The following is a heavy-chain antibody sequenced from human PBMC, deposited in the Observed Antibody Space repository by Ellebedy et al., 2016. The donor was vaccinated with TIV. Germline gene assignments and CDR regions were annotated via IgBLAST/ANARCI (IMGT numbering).Heavy chain of an antibody. D-gene: IGHD2-21*02. CDR3: AKPSRPYCGGDCYSGNYFDY. J-gene: IGHJ4*02. CDR2: ISGSGGST. Sequence: GGSLRLSXAASGFTFSSYAMSWVRQAPGKGLEWVSAISGSGGSTYYADSVKGRFTISRDNSKNTLYLQMNSLRAEDTAVYYCAKPSRPYCGGDCYSGNYFDYWGQGTLVTVSS. CDR1: GFTFSSYA. V-gene: IGHV3-23*01.